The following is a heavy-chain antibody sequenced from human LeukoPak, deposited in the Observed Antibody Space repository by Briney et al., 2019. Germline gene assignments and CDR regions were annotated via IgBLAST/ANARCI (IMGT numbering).Heavy chain of an antibody. V-gene: IGHV1-8*01. J-gene: IGHJ6*03. D-gene: IGHD3-22*01. Sequence: VKVPCKASGYTFTSYDINWVRQATGQGLEWMGWMNPNSGNTGYAQKFQGRVTMTRNTSISTAYMELSSLRSEDTAVYYCARRVVVITTYYYYYYMDVWGKGTTVTVSS. CDR2: MNPNSGNT. CDR1: GYTFTSYD. CDR3: ARRVVVITTYYYYYYMDV.